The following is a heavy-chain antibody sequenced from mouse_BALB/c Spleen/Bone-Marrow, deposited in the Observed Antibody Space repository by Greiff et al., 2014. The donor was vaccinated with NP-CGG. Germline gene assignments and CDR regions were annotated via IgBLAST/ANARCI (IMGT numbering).Heavy chain of an antibody. V-gene: IGHV1S81*02. CDR2: INPGNGGT. CDR1: GYTFTNYY. CDR3: ARGSPY. Sequence: QVQLQQSGAELVKPGASVKVSCKTSGYTFTNYYIYWVKQRPGQGLEWIGEINPGNGGTNFNERFKSKATLTVDKSSTTAYILLTSLTSEDSAVYYCARGSPYWGQGTLVTVSA. D-gene: IGHD6-2*01. J-gene: IGHJ3*01.